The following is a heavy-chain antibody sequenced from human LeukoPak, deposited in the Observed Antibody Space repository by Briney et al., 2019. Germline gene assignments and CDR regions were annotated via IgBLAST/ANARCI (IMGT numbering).Heavy chain of an antibody. CDR2: ISAYNGNT. CDR1: RDTFTSDV. J-gene: IGHJ4*02. Sequence: ASAKVSSKESRDTFTSDVISSGRHTPQQRREWMGWISAYNGNTNYAQKLQGRVTMTTDPSTSTAYMELRSLRSDDTAVYYCAREYYSNYGGYFDYWGQGTLVTVSS. D-gene: IGHD4-11*01. CDR3: AREYYSNYGGYFDY. V-gene: IGHV1-18*01.